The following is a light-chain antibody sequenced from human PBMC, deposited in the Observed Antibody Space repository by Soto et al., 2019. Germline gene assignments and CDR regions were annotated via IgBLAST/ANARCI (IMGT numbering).Light chain of an antibody. J-gene: IGLJ1*01. CDR3: SSYASNTYV. CDR1: SSDVGADKY. Sequence: QSVRSQPASVSGSHGQSITITCTGTSSDVGADKYVSWYQQHPGKAPQLMIYEVTNRPSGVSNRFSGSKSGNTASLTISGLQAEDEGDYYCSSYASNTYVFGTGTKLTVL. CDR2: EVT. V-gene: IGLV2-14*01.